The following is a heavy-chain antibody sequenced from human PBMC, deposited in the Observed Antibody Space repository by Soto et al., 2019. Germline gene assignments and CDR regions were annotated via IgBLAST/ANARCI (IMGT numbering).Heavy chain of an antibody. CDR2: ISGSGTSI. CDR1: GFTLSSHG. V-gene: IGHV3-48*02. D-gene: IGHD6-19*01. CDR3: ARPAVADKHEFDY. J-gene: IGHJ4*02. Sequence: EVQLVESGGGLVQPGGSLRLSCVASGFTLSSHGLNWVRQSPGKGLEWISYISGSGTSIYYADSVKGRFTDSRDNAKNSLYLQMNSLRDEDTAVYYCARPAVADKHEFDYWGQGTLVTVSS.